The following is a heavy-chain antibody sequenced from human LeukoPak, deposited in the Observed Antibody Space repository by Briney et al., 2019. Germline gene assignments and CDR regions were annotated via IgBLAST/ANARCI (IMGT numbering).Heavy chain of an antibody. J-gene: IGHJ5*02. CDR3: ARAPRGYSGYDFSYWFDP. CDR2: ISFSGST. V-gene: IGHV4-31*03. CDR1: GDSISGGRGAYY. Sequence: SQTLSLTCTVSGDSISGGRGAYYWSWIRQHPDKGLEWIGYISFSGSTLYNSSLESRLTISIDTSKNQFSLNLRSVTAADTAVYYCARAPRGYSGYDFSYWFDPWGQGTLVTVSS. D-gene: IGHD5-12*01.